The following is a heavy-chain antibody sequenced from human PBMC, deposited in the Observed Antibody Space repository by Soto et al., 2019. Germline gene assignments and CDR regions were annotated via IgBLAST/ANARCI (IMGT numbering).Heavy chain of an antibody. CDR1: GFTFSNYA. Sequence: VQMLESGGGLVQPGGSLRLSCAASGFTFSNYALSWVRQAPGKGLEWVSGIDESGTNTYYADSVKGRFTISRDNXRNTLYLETNSLRAEDTAVYHCAKESLGRHFDFDYWGQGTLVTVSS. CDR2: IDESGTNT. CDR3: AKESLGRHFDFDY. D-gene: IGHD3-10*01. J-gene: IGHJ4*02. V-gene: IGHV3-23*01.